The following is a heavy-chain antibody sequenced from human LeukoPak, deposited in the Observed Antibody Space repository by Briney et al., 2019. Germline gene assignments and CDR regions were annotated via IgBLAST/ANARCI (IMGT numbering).Heavy chain of an antibody. CDR1: GFTFSSYW. Sequence: GGSLRLSCAASGFTFSSYWRSWVRQAPGKGLEWVASIKQDGSEKYYVDSVKGRFTISRDNAKNSLYLQMNSLRAEDTAVYYCARARGFDYWGQGTLVTVSS. D-gene: IGHD3-16*01. CDR2: IKQDGSEK. J-gene: IGHJ4*02. CDR3: ARARGFDY. V-gene: IGHV3-7*01.